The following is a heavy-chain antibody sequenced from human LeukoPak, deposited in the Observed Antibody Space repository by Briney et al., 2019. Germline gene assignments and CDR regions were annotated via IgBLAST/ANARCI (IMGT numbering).Heavy chain of an antibody. J-gene: IGHJ4*02. CDR2: IRNDGSYE. CDR1: GFTFSDYG. D-gene: IGHD3-10*01. V-gene: IGHV3-30*02. CDR3: ARAAGSPGGLFDY. Sequence: GGSLRLSCAASGFTFSDYGMHWVRQAPGKGLEWVAFIRNDGSYEYYPDSVKGRFTISRDNSRNALFLQMNSLRAEDTAVYYCARAAGSPGGLFDYWGQGTLVTVSS.